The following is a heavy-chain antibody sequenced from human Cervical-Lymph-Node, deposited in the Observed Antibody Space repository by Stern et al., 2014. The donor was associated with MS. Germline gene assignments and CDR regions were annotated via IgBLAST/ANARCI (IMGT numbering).Heavy chain of an antibody. D-gene: IGHD6-19*01. CDR2: TYYRSKWYN. Sequence: QVQLQQSGPGLVKPSQTLSLTCAISGDSVSSNSAAWNWIRQSPSRGLEWLGRTYYRSKWYNDYAVSVKSRITINPDTSKNQFSLQLNSVTPEDTAVYYCARTSYSSGWYLYYYYGMDVWGQGTTVTVSS. CDR3: ARTSYSSGWYLYYYYGMDV. V-gene: IGHV6-1*01. J-gene: IGHJ6*02. CDR1: GDSVSSNSAA.